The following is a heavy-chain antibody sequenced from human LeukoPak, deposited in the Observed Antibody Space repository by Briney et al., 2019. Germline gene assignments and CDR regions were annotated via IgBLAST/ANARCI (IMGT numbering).Heavy chain of an antibody. Sequence: SVKVSCKASGGTFSSYAISWVRQAPGQGLEWTGRIIPIFGIADYAQKFQGRVTITADKSTSTAYMELSSLRSEDTAVYYCARGRQITRDTSEDIVVPLGFDPWGQGTLVTVSS. CDR3: ARGRQITRDTSEDIVVPLGFDP. CDR2: IIPIFGIA. V-gene: IGHV1-69*04. CDR1: GGTFSSYA. J-gene: IGHJ5*02. D-gene: IGHD2-2*01.